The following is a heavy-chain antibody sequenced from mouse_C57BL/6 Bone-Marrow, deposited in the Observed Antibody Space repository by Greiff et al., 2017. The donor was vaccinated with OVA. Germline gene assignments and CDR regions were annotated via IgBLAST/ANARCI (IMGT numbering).Heavy chain of an antibody. CDR1: GSTFSDYY. CDR2: ISNGGGST. Sequence: EVHLVESGGGLVQPGGSLKLSCAASGSTFSDYYMYWVRQTPEKRLEWVEYISNGGGSTNYPDTVKGRFTISRDNAKNTLYLQMSRLKSEDTAMYYCAREIFMDYWGQGTSVTVSS. CDR3: AREIFMDY. V-gene: IGHV5-12*01. J-gene: IGHJ4*01.